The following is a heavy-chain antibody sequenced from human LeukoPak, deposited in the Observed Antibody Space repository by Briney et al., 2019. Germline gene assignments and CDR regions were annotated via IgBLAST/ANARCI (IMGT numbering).Heavy chain of an antibody. CDR3: TRCYYGYSDY. CDR2: TYYRSKWYN. CDR1: ADSVSSNSAA. Sequence: SQTLSLTCAISADSVSSNSAAWNWIRQSPSRGLEWLGRTYYRSKWYNDYAVSVKSRITINRDTSKNQISLHLNYVTPADTAVYDCTRCYYGYSDYWGQGTLVTVSS. J-gene: IGHJ4*02. V-gene: IGHV6-1*01. D-gene: IGHD3-10*01.